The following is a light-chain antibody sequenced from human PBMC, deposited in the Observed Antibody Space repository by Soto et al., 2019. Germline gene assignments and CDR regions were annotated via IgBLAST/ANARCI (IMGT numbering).Light chain of an antibody. CDR3: HQYDSSPLT. V-gene: IGKV3-20*01. CDR2: GAS. CDR1: QSVSSSY. Sequence: EIVLTQSPGTLSLSPGERATLSCRASQSVSSSYLAWYQQKPGQAPRLLIYGASSRATGIPDRFSGSGSGTDFAITISRLEPEDYAVYYCHQYDSSPLTFGGGTKVDIK. J-gene: IGKJ4*01.